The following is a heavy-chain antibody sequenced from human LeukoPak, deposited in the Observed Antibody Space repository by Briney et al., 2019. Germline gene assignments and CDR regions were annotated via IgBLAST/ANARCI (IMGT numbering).Heavy chain of an antibody. V-gene: IGHV1-2*02. Sequence: ASVKVSCKTSGYTFTDYYMQWVRQAPGQGLERMGWINPSDGDTKSARKFQGRVTMTRDTSISTAYLELSRLTSDDTAIYYCARDCSGADCYSGNAFDIWGQGTMVTVSS. CDR3: ARDCSGADCYSGNAFDI. J-gene: IGHJ3*02. CDR1: GYTFTDYY. CDR2: INPSDGDT. D-gene: IGHD2-15*01.